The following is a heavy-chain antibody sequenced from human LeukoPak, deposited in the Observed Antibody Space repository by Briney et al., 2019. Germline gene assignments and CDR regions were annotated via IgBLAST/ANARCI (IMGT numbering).Heavy chain of an antibody. CDR3: ARDGGYGHYDY. CDR1: GGSICSGDYS. V-gene: IGHV4-30-2*01. CDR2: IYHSGRT. D-gene: IGHD5-18*01. Sequence: SETLSLTCAVSGGSICSGDYSWSWIRQPPGKGLEWIGYIYHSGRTFYNPSLKSRVTISVDTSKNQISLEVTSVTAADTAVYYCARDGGYGHYDYWGRGTLVTVSS. J-gene: IGHJ4*02.